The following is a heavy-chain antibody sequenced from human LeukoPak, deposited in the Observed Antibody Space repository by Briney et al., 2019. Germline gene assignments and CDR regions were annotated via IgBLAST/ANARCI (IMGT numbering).Heavy chain of an antibody. J-gene: IGHJ4*02. Sequence: GGSLRLSCTVSGFTVSSNSMSWVRQAPGKGLEWVSFIYSAGSIYYSDSVKGRFTISIDNSKNTLYLQMNSLRAEDTAVYYCANHQWLVLPRFDYWGQGTLVTVSS. D-gene: IGHD6-19*01. V-gene: IGHV3-53*01. CDR3: ANHQWLVLPRFDY. CDR2: IYSAGSI. CDR1: GFTVSSNS.